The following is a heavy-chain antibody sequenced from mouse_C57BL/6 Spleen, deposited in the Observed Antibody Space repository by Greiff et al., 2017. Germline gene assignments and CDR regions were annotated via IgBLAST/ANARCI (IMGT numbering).Heavy chain of an antibody. J-gene: IGHJ2*01. CDR3: ARGKTYYFDY. CDR2: IYPGDGDT. V-gene: IGHV1-82*01. CDR1: GYAFSSSW. Sequence: QVQLQQSGPELVKPGASVKISCKASGYAFSSSWMNWVKQRPGKGLEWIGRIYPGDGDTNYNGKFKGKATLTADKSSSTAYMQLSSLTSEDSAVYFCARGKTYYFDYWGQGTTRTVSS.